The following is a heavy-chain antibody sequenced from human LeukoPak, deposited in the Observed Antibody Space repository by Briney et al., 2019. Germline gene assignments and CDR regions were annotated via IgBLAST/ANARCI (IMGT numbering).Heavy chain of an antibody. CDR2: MNYSGST. V-gene: IGHV4-59*12. J-gene: IGHJ5*02. CDR1: GPSISSFY. D-gene: IGHD5-24*01. CDR3: ARDPIHRDDYNDA. Sequence: SETLSLTCTVSGPSISSFYWSWIRQSPGKGLEWVGSMNYSGSTNYNPSLKSRVTISIDTSKNQVSLKLSSVTAADTAVYYCARDPIHRDDYNDAWGQGALVSVSS.